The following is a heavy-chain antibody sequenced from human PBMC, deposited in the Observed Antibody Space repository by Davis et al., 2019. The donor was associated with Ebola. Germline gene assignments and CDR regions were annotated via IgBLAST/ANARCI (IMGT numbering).Heavy chain of an antibody. CDR1: GYSFTSYW. CDR3: AGASYYYYGMDV. CDR2: IYPGDSHT. Sequence: GGSLRLSCKGSGYSFTSYWIGWVRQMPGKGLEWIGIIYPGDSHTTYSPSFQGQVTISADKSISTAYLQWSSLKASDTAMYFCAGASYYYYGMDVWGQGTTVTVSS. J-gene: IGHJ6*02. V-gene: IGHV5-51*01.